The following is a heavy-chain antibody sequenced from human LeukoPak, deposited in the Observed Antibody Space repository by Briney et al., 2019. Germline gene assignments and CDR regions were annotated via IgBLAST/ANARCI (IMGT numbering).Heavy chain of an antibody. Sequence: GRTLRLSCAPSGFTFDDYAMHWVRHAPGKGHEWVSLISGDGGSTYYADSVKGRFTISRDNSKNSLYLQMNSLRTEDTALYYCAISMVEDYFDYWGQGTVVTVSS. CDR2: ISGDGGST. J-gene: IGHJ4*02. D-gene: IGHD3-10*01. CDR1: GFTFDDYA. V-gene: IGHV3-43*02. CDR3: AISMVEDYFDY.